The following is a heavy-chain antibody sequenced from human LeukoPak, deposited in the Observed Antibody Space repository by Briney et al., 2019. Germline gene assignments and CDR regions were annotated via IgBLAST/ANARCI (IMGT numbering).Heavy chain of an antibody. CDR2: IIPILGIA. D-gene: IGHD5-18*01. Sequence: AASVKVSCKASGYTFTSYGISWVRQAPGQGLEWMGRIIPILGIANYAQKFQGRVTITADKSTSTAYMELSSLRSEDTAVYYCARDLGYSYGTYYYYYGMDVWGQGTTVTVSS. J-gene: IGHJ6*02. V-gene: IGHV1-69*04. CDR3: ARDLGYSYGTYYYYYGMDV. CDR1: GYTFTSYG.